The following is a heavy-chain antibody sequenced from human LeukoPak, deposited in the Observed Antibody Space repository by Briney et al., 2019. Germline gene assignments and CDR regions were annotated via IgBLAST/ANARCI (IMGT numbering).Heavy chain of an antibody. V-gene: IGHV3-23*01. D-gene: IGHD2-8*01. Sequence: SGGSLRLSSAASGFTFSTYAMTWVRQAPGKRLECSASINVRGGSTDSADSVEGRFTISRDNSKDTLYLQMNNLRAEDTAIYYCAKVMDVASTPARGWFDAWRQGTLVTVSS. J-gene: IGHJ5*02. CDR2: INVRGGST. CDR3: AKVMDVASTPARGWFDA. CDR1: GFTFSTYA.